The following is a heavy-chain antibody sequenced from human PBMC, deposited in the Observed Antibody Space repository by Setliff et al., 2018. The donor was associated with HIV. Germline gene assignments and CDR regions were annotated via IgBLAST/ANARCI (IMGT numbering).Heavy chain of an antibody. D-gene: IGHD3-10*01. CDR1: GYTFTNYY. CDR3: ARIYDYGSYYFDY. J-gene: IGHJ4*02. Sequence: GASVKVSCKASGYTFTNYYIHWVRQAPGQGLEWMGRINPNSGGTNYAQKFQGRVTMTRDTSINTAYMELSRLRSDDTAMYYCARIYDYGSYYFDYWGQGTLVTVSS. CDR2: INPNSGGT. V-gene: IGHV1-2*06.